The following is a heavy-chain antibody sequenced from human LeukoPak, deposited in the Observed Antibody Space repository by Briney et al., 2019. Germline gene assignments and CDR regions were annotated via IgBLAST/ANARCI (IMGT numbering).Heavy chain of an antibody. Sequence: SETLSLTCAVYGGSFSGYYWSWIRQPPGKGLEWIGEINHCGSTNYNPSLKSRVTISVDTSKNQFSLKLSSVTAADTAVYYCARGPAVVTAYNWFDPWGQGTLVTVSS. V-gene: IGHV4-34*01. D-gene: IGHD2-21*02. CDR3: ARGPAVVTAYNWFDP. CDR2: INHCGST. CDR1: GGSFSGYY. J-gene: IGHJ5*02.